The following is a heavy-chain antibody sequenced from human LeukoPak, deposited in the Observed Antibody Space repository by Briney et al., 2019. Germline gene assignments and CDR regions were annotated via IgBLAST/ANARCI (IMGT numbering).Heavy chain of an antibody. CDR2: ISWNSGSI. V-gene: IGHV3-9*01. Sequence: GGSLRLSCAASGFTFDDYAMHWVRQAPGKGLEWVSGISWNSGSIGYADSVKGRFTVSRDNADNTMFLQMNSVRDEDTAVYYCATRQWLAPPPDSWGQGTPVTVSS. CDR1: GFTFDDYA. J-gene: IGHJ4*02. CDR3: ATRQWLAPPPDS. D-gene: IGHD6-19*01.